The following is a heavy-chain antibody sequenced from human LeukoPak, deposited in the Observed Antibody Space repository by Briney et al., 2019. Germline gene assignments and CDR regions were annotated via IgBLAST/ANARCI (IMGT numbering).Heavy chain of an antibody. CDR2: ISAYNSNT. J-gene: IGHJ4*02. CDR3: ARGRVFITMVRGVIITEIDY. Sequence: GASVNASCKASGYTFTSYGISWVRQAPGQGLEWMGWISAYNSNTNYAQKLQGRVTMTTDTSTSTAYMELRSLRSDDTGVYYCARGRVFITMVRGVIITEIDYWGQGTLVTVSS. CDR1: GYTFTSYG. D-gene: IGHD3-10*01. V-gene: IGHV1-18*01.